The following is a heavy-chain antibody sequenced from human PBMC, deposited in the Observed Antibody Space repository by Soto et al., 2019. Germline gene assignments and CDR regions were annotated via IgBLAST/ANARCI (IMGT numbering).Heavy chain of an antibody. J-gene: IGHJ6*02. CDR3: ARDRGAAAGRFYYYGMDV. Sequence: SVKVSCKASGGTFSSYTISWVRQAPGQGLERKERIIPILGIANYAQKFQGRVTITADKSTSTAYMELSSLRSEDTAVYYCARDRGAAAGRFYYYGMDVWGQGTTVTVSS. V-gene: IGHV1-69*04. D-gene: IGHD6-13*01. CDR1: GGTFSSYT. CDR2: IIPILGIA.